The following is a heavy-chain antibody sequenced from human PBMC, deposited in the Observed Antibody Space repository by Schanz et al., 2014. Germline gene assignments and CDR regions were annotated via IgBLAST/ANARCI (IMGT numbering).Heavy chain of an antibody. J-gene: IGHJ4*02. D-gene: IGHD6-19*01. CDR2: FVHPGGST. CDR3: AASSGWHPSTDY. V-gene: IGHV3-23*03. CDR1: GFSFGTYA. Sequence: EVHLLESGGGLVQPGGSLRLSCAASGFSFGTYAMTWVRQAPGKGLEWVSFVHPGGSTYYPDSVKGRFTISRDNAKSSLYLQMNSLRVEDTAVYYCAASSGWHPSTDYWGQGTLVTVSS.